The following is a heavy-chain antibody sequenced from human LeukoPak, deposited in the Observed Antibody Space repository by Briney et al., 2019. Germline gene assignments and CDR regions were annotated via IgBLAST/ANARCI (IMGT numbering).Heavy chain of an antibody. CDR1: RFTFSSYA. D-gene: IGHD1-26*01. CDR2: INGSGGIR. CDR3: AKGTWDLLPSHYYYGMDV. Sequence: GGSLRLSCAASRFTFSSYAMSWVRQAPGKGLEWVSGINGSGGIRYYADSVKGRFTISRDNSKNTLYLQMNSLEAEDTAVYYCAKGTWDLLPSHYYYGMDVWGQGATVTVPS. J-gene: IGHJ6*02. V-gene: IGHV3-23*01.